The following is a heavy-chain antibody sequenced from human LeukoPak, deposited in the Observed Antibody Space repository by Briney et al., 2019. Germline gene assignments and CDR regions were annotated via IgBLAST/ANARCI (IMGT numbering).Heavy chain of an antibody. Sequence: SETLSLTCTVSGGSISSSSYYWGWIRQPPGKGLEWIGSIYYSGSTYYNPSLKSRVTISVDTSKNQFSLKLSSVTAADTAVYYCARATYYDILSADYWGQGTLVTVSS. CDR2: IYYSGST. D-gene: IGHD3-9*01. J-gene: IGHJ4*02. CDR1: GGSISSSSYY. CDR3: ARATYYDILSADY. V-gene: IGHV4-39*07.